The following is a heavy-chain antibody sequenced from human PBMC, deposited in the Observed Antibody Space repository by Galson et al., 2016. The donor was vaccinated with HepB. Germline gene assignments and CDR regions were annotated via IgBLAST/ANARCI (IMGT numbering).Heavy chain of an antibody. CDR1: GYIFTNFA. D-gene: IGHD2-21*01. CDR2: INPGNGKT. Sequence: SVKVSCKASGYIFTNFAVQWVRQAPGQRPEWMGWINPGNGKTKFSQNFQGRITILRDTSASTAYMALSHLRSEDTAIYYCARALGDFWGPGTLVTVSS. V-gene: IGHV1-3*01. J-gene: IGHJ4*02. CDR3: ARALGDF.